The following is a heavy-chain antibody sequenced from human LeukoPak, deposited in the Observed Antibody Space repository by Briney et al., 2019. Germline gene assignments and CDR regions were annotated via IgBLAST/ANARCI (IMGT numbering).Heavy chain of an antibody. CDR2: INTDGSST. J-gene: IGHJ5*02. CDR1: GFTFSSYG. V-gene: IGHV3-74*01. Sequence: GGSLRLSCAGSGFTFSSYGLHWVSQAPGKGLVWVSRINTDGSSTTYADSVKGRFTISRDNAKNILYLQMNSLRAEDTAVYYCARGRDQWLGKDNWFDPWGQGTLVTVSS. D-gene: IGHD6-19*01. CDR3: ARGRDQWLGKDNWFDP.